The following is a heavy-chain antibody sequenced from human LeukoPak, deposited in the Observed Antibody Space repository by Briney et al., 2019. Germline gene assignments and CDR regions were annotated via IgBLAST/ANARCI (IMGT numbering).Heavy chain of an antibody. V-gene: IGHV4-34*10. CDR1: GGSFSGYY. CDR3: ATFKAAAGLFDY. D-gene: IGHD6-13*01. Sequence: SETLSLTCAVYGGSFSGYYWTWVRQPPGKGLEWIGEINHGGSTNYNPSLKSRVIMSVDTSKNQFSLKLSSVTAADTAVYYCATFKAAAGLFDYWGQGTLVTVSS. CDR2: INHGGST. J-gene: IGHJ4*02.